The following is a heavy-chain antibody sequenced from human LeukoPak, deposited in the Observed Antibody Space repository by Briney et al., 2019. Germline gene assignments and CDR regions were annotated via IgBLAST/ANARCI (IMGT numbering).Heavy chain of an antibody. CDR2: IYYSGST. Sequence: SETLSLTCTVSGGSISSYYWSWIRQPPGKGLEWIGYIYYSGSTNYNPSLKSRVTISVDTSKNQFSLKLSSVTTADTAVYYCARHGALATNWFDPWGQGTLVTVSS. V-gene: IGHV4-59*08. CDR3: ARHGALATNWFDP. J-gene: IGHJ5*02. CDR1: GGSISSYY. D-gene: IGHD1-1*01.